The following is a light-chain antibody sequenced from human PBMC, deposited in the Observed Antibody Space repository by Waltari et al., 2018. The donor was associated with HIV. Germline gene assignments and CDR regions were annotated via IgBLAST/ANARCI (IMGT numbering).Light chain of an antibody. CDR3: QAWDSSRYV. Sequence: SYELTQPPSVSVSPGQTASITCSGAKLGDKYACWYQQKPSQSPVLVIYQDSKRPSGIPERFSGSNSGNTATLTISGTQAMDEADYYCQAWDSSRYVFGTGTKVTVL. V-gene: IGLV3-1*01. J-gene: IGLJ1*01. CDR2: QDS. CDR1: KLGDKY.